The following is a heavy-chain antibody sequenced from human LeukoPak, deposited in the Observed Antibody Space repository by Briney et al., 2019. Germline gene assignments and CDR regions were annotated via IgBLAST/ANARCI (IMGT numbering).Heavy chain of an antibody. CDR3: ARDSSSWGVDY. D-gene: IGHD6-13*01. CDR2: IKQDGSEK. CDR1: GFTFSDYY. V-gene: IGHV3-7*01. Sequence: GGSLRLSCAASGFTFSDYYMSWIRQAPGKGLEWVANIKQDGSEKYYVDSVKGRFTISRDNAKNSLYLQMNSLRAEDTAVYYCARDSSSWGVDYWGQGTLVTVSS. J-gene: IGHJ4*02.